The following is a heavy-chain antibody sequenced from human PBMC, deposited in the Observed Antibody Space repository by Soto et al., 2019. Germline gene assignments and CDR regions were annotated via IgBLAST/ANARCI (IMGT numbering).Heavy chain of an antibody. V-gene: IGHV3-11*06. J-gene: IGHJ6*02. Sequence: GGSLRLSCAASGFTFSDYYMSWIRQAPGKGLEWVSYISSSSSYTNYADSVKGRFTISRDNAKKSLYLQMNSLRAEDTAVYYCARVPYYFASGTDYGMDVWGQGTTVTVSS. CDR2: ISSSSSYT. CDR1: GFTFSDYY. D-gene: IGHD3-10*01. CDR3: ARVPYYFASGTDYGMDV.